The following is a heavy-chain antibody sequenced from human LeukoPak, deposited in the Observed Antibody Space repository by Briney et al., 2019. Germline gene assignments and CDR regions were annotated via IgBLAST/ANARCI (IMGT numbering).Heavy chain of an antibody. V-gene: IGHV1-8*01. J-gene: IGHJ6*02. CDR1: GYTFTSYD. Sequence: ASVKVSCKASGYTFTSYDINWVRQATGQGLEWMGWMNPNSGNTGYAQKFQGRVTMTRNTSISTAYMELSSLRSEDTAVYYCALSGSRDYYYGMDVWGQGTTVTVSS. CDR2: MNPNSGNT. D-gene: IGHD1-26*01. CDR3: ALSGSRDYYYGMDV.